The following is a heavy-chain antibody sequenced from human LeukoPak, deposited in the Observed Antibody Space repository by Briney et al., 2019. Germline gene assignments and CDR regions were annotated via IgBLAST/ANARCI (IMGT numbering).Heavy chain of an antibody. CDR1: GYTFTDYY. D-gene: IGHD4-11*01. CDR2: INPNSGET. J-gene: IGHJ4*02. V-gene: IGHV1-2*02. Sequence: ASVRVSCKTSGYTFTDYYIHWVRQAPGQGLEWMGWINPNSGETNSAQKFQGRVTMTGDTSISTAYMELRRVTADDTAVYYCARDRDYSNTERGFDYWGQGTLVTVSS. CDR3: ARDRDYSNTERGFDY.